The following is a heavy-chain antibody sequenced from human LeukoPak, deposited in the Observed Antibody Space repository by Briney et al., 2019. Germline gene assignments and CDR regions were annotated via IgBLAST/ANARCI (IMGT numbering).Heavy chain of an antibody. V-gene: IGHV1-18*01. D-gene: IGHD6-13*01. J-gene: IGHJ5*02. CDR2: ISAYNGNT. Sequence: ASVKVSCKASGYTFTSYGISWVRQAPGQGLVWLGWISAYNGNTNYAQELQGRVTMTTDTSTSTAYMELRSLRSDDTAVYYCARSHSSSSFHWFDPWGQGTLVTVSS. CDR3: ARSHSSSSFHWFDP. CDR1: GYTFTSYG.